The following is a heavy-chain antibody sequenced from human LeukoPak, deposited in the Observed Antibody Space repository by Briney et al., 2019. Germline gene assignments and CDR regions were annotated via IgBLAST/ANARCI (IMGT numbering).Heavy chain of an antibody. CDR1: GGSISSYY. V-gene: IGHV4-59*01. CDR3: AREGDNFWSGYCDY. CDR2: IYYSGST. D-gene: IGHD3-3*01. Sequence: SETLSLTCTVSGGSISSYYWSWIRQPPGKGLEWIGYIYYSGSTNYNPSLKSRVTISVDTSKNQFSLKLSSVTAADTAVYYCAREGDNFWSGYCDYWGQGTLVTVSS. J-gene: IGHJ4*02.